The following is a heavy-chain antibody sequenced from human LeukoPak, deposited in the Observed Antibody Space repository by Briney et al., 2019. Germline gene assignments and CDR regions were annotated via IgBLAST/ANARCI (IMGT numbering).Heavy chain of an antibody. J-gene: IGHJ4*02. D-gene: IGHD3-10*01. CDR1: GCSISSGHD. V-gene: IGHV4-38-2*01. CDR2: IYHSGTT. CDR3: ARGRGSGSYPHDY. Sequence: SETLSLTCGVSGCSISSGHDWGWIRQPPGKELEWIGSIYHSGTTYYNPSLKSRVTISVDTSKNQFSLKLSSVTAADTAVYYCARGRGSGSYPHDYWGQGTLVTVSS.